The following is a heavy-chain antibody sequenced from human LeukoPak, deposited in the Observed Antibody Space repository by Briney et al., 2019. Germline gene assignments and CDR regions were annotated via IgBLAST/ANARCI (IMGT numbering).Heavy chain of an antibody. V-gene: IGHV3-21*01. J-gene: IGHJ4*02. D-gene: IGHD3-10*01. CDR1: GFTFSSYS. Sequence: GGSLRLSCAASGFTFSSYSMSWVRQAPGKGLEWVSSISSSSSYIYYADSVKGRFTISRDNAKNSLYLQMNSLRAEDTAVYYCARGGFYYGSGSYFDYWGQGTLVTVSS. CDR3: ARGGFYYGSGSYFDY. CDR2: ISSSSSYI.